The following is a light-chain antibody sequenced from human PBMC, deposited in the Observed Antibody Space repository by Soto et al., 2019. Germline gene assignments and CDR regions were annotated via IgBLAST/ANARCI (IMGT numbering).Light chain of an antibody. J-gene: IGKJ2*01. CDR2: GTS. V-gene: IGKV3-20*01. CDR1: QSISSTC. CDR3: QQYDYSPPMYT. Sequence: VLTQSPGTLSLSPGERATLSCRASQSISSTCLAWYQQKPGQAPRLLIYGTSSRATGIPDRFSGSGSGTDFTLTISRLEPEDFALYYCQQYDYSPPMYTFGQGTKLEI.